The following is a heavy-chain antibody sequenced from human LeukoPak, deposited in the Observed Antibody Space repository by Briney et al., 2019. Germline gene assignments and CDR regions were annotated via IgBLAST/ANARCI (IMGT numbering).Heavy chain of an antibody. D-gene: IGHD2-15*01. J-gene: IGHJ5*02. CDR1: GFTFSSYA. V-gene: IGHV3-30*04. Sequence: GGSLRLSCAASGFTFSSYAMHWVRQAPGKGLEWVAVISYDGSNKYYADSVKGRFTISRDNAKNSLYLQMNSLRAEDTAVYYCAREVGGGSSWGQGTLVTVSS. CDR2: ISYDGSNK. CDR3: AREVGGGSS.